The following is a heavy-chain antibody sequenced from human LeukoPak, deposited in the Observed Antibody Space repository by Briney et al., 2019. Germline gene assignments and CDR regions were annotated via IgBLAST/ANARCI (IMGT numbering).Heavy chain of an antibody. J-gene: IGHJ4*02. D-gene: IGHD2-2*02. CDR2: ISWNSGSI. V-gene: IGHV3-9*01. CDR3: AKAYCSSTSCYTSHFDY. Sequence: GGSLRLSCAASGFTFDDYAMHWVRQAPGKGLEWVSGISWNSGSIGYADSVKGRFTISRDNAKNSLYLRMNSLRAEDTALYYCAKAYCSSTSCYTSHFDYWGQGTLVTVSS. CDR1: GFTFDDYA.